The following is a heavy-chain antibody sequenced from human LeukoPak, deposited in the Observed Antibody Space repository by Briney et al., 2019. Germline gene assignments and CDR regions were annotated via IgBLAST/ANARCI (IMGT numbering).Heavy chain of an antibody. CDR2: IKQDGSEK. Sequence: GGSLRLSCAASGFTFRSYWMSWVRQAPGKGLEWVANIKQDGSEKYYVDSVKGRFTISGDNAKNSLYLQMNSLRVEDTAVYYCAKSTAPCSRGSCYSALESWGQGTLVTVSS. V-gene: IGHV3-7*03. CDR3: AKSTAPCSRGSCYSALES. J-gene: IGHJ4*02. D-gene: IGHD2-15*01. CDR1: GFTFRSYW.